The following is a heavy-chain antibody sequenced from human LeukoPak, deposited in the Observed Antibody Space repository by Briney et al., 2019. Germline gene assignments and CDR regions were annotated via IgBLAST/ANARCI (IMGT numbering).Heavy chain of an antibody. V-gene: IGHV3-7*01. Sequence: GGSLRLSCAASGFTFSSYWMSWVRQAPGKGLEWVANIKQDGSEKYYVDSVKGRFTVSRDNSQNTQYLQMNSLRAEDTALYYCAKTFTGTYEIDYWGLGTLVTVSS. CDR1: GFTFSSYW. J-gene: IGHJ4*02. D-gene: IGHD1-26*01. CDR3: AKTFTGTYEIDY. CDR2: IKQDGSEK.